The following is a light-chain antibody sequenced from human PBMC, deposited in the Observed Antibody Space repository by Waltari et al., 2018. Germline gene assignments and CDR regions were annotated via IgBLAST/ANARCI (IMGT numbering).Light chain of an antibody. CDR2: SNN. V-gene: IGLV1-44*01. CDR3: ATWDDSLNAYV. J-gene: IGLJ1*01. Sequence: QSVLTQPPSASGTPRQRVTISCSGSSSNVRSNTVNWYQQLPGTAPKLLIYSNNQRPSWVPDRFSVCKSGTSASLAIRGLQSEDEADYYCATWDDSLNAYVFGTGTKVTVL. CDR1: SSNVRSNT.